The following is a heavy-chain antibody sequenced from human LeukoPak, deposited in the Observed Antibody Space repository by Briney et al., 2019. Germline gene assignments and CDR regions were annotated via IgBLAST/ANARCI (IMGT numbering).Heavy chain of an antibody. CDR3: AKEHYYDSSGYFDY. V-gene: IGHV3-43*02. CDR1: GFTFDDYA. Sequence: PGGSLRLSCAASGFTFDDYAMHWVRQAPGKGLEWVSLISGDGGSTYYADSMKGRFTISRDNSKNSLYLQMNSLRTEDTALYYCAKEHYYDSSGYFDYWGQGTLVTVSS. D-gene: IGHD3-22*01. J-gene: IGHJ4*02. CDR2: ISGDGGST.